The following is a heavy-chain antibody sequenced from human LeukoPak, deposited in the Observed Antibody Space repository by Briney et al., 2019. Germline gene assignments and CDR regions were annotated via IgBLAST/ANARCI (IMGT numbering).Heavy chain of an antibody. Sequence: GASVKVSCKASGYTFTGYYMHWVRQAPGQGLEWMGWINPNSGGTNYAQKFQGRVTMTRNTSISTAYMELSSLRSEDTAVYYCATLAVAGTQSFLDYWGQGTLVTVSS. J-gene: IGHJ4*02. D-gene: IGHD6-19*01. CDR3: ATLAVAGTQSFLDY. CDR1: GYTFTGYY. CDR2: INPNSGGT. V-gene: IGHV1-2*02.